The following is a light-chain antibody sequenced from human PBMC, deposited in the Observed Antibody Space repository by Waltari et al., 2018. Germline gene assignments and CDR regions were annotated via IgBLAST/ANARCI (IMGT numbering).Light chain of an antibody. CDR1: QTVSST. Sequence: EIVMPQSPATLSVSQGDRAILSCRASQTVSSTLAWYQQKPGQAPRLLIYGASTRATGIPARFSGSGSGTDFTLTISSLQSEDFAVYYCQQCNNWPYTFGQGTRLEIK. CDR2: GAS. J-gene: IGKJ2*01. CDR3: QQCNNWPYT. V-gene: IGKV3-15*01.